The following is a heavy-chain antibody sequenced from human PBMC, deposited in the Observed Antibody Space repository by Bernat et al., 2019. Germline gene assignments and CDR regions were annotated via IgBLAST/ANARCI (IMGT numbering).Heavy chain of an antibody. Sequence: EVQLLESGGGLVQPGGSLRLSCAASEFTFSSYAMSWVRQAPGKGLEWVSGISGSGGSTYYADSVKGRFTISRDNSKNTLFLQMSSLRAEDTAVYYCATTKVVGATMGEAGWGQGTLVTVSS. CDR2: ISGSGGST. CDR3: ATTKVVGATMGEAG. D-gene: IGHD1-26*01. J-gene: IGHJ4*02. CDR1: EFTFSSYA. V-gene: IGHV3-23*01.